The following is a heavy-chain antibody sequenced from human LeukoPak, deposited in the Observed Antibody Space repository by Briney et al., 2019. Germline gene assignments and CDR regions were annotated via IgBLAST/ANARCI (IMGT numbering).Heavy chain of an antibody. Sequence: ASETLSLTCTVSGGSISSYYWSWIRQPPGKGLEWIGYIYYSGSTNYNPSLKSRVTISVDTSKNQFSLKLSSVTAADTAVYYCARVKGYSYGSAFTEYFDLWGRGTLVTVSS. CDR1: GGSISSYY. D-gene: IGHD5-18*01. CDR3: ARVKGYSYGSAFTEYFDL. CDR2: IYYSGST. V-gene: IGHV4-59*01. J-gene: IGHJ2*01.